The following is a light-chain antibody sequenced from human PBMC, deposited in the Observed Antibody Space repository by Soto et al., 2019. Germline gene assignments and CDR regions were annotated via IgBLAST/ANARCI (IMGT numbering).Light chain of an antibody. J-gene: IGKJ5*01. CDR1: QFISNS. Sequence: EIVKKQYPATLSVCPGERVTLSCRASQFISNSLAWYQQKPGQPPRLLIYDASSRATGIPDRFSGSGSGTDFTLTISRLEPEDFAVYYCQQFSNSLTFGQGTRLEIK. CDR2: DAS. V-gene: IGKV3-20*01. CDR3: QQFSNSLT.